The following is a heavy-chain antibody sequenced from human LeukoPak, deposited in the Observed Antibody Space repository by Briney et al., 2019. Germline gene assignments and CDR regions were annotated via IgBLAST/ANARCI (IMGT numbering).Heavy chain of an antibody. J-gene: IGHJ6*02. CDR3: VRGYSFGPYGMDV. D-gene: IGHD2-15*01. V-gene: IGHV3-64D*09. CDR2: ISDSGGST. CDR1: GFTFSSYA. Sequence: GSLRPSCSASGFTFSSYAMHWVRQAPGKGLEYVSAISDSGGSTYYADSVKGRFTISRDNSKNTLYLQMSSLRAEDTAVYFCVRGYSFGPYGMDVWGQGTTVTVSS.